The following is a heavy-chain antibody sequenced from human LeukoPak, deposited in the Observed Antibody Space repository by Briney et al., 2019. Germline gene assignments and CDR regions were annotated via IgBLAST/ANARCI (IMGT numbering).Heavy chain of an antibody. V-gene: IGHV4-59*08. CDR2: VHYSGSS. CDR3: ARQGGWYYPFDF. CDR1: GGSLENYF. Sequence: ASETLSLTCTVSGGSLENYFWSWIRQSPGQRLEYIGFVHYSGSSNYNPSLKSRVTILMDTSKNQFSLKLTSVTAADTAVYFCARQGGWYYPFDFWGQGTLVTVSS. J-gene: IGHJ4*02. D-gene: IGHD6-19*01.